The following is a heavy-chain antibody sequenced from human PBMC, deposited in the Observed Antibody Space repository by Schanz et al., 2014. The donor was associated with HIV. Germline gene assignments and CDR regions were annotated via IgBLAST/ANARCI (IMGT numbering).Heavy chain of an antibody. Sequence: QVQLVESGGDLVKPGGSLRLSCTASGFSFSDYHMSWIRQAPGKGLEWISYITNSGNRMNYADSVKGRFTTSRDNAKNSLYLQMNTLRADDTAVYYCARDKSNLGMDSWGQGTLVTVSS. CDR1: GFSFSDYH. V-gene: IGHV3-11*01. J-gene: IGHJ5*01. CDR3: ARDKSNLGMDS. CDR2: ITNSGNRM.